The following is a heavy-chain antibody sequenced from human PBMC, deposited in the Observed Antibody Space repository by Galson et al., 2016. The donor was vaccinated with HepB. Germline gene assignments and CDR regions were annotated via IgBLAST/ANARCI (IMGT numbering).Heavy chain of an antibody. CDR2: TYYRSKWYN. Sequence: CAISGDSVSSNSAAWNWIRQSPSRGLEWLGRTYYRSKWYNDYAVSVKSRIIVNPDTSKNQFSLQLISVTPEDTAVYYCVEQRKGAPYGMDVWGQGTTVTVSS. D-gene: IGHD1/OR15-1a*01. CDR1: GDSVSSNSAA. CDR3: VEQRKGAPYGMDV. J-gene: IGHJ6*02. V-gene: IGHV6-1*01.